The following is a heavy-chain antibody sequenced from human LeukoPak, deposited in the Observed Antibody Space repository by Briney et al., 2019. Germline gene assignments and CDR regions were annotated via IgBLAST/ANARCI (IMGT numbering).Heavy chain of an antibody. CDR2: IYYSGST. CDR1: GGSISSSSYY. CDR3: ARVRWLQLGHFDY. D-gene: IGHD5-24*01. V-gene: IGHV4-39*07. Sequence: PSETLPLTCTVSGGSISSSSYYWGWIRQPPGKGLEGIGSIYYSGSTYYNPSLTTRVTISVDTSKNQFSLKLSSVTAADTAVYYCARVRWLQLGHFDYWGQGSLVTVSS. J-gene: IGHJ4*02.